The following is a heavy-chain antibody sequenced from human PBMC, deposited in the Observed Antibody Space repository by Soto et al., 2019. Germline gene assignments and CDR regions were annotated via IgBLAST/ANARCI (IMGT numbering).Heavy chain of an antibody. CDR3: ATPGAHTSRGHGMDV. Sequence: VKVSCEASGDTFASYGICWARQAPGQGLEWMGWISAYNGNTNYAQKLQGRVTMTTDTSTSTAYMELRSLRSDDTAVYYCATPGAHTSRGHGMDVRGQGTTVTVSS. CDR2: ISAYNGNT. D-gene: IGHD6-13*01. V-gene: IGHV1-18*01. J-gene: IGHJ6*02. CDR1: GDTFASYG.